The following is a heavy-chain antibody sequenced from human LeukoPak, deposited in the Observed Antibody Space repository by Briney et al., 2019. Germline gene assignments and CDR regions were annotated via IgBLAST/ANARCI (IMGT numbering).Heavy chain of an antibody. CDR1: GYTFTSYY. D-gene: IGHD2-15*01. CDR2: INPSGGST. V-gene: IGHV1-46*01. CDR3: ARGSGYCSGGSCYVNWFDP. Sequence: ASVKVSCKASGYTFTSYYMHWVRQAPGQGLEWMGIINPSGGSTSYAQKFQGRVTMTRNTSISTAYMELSSLRSEDTAVYYCARGSGYCSGGSCYVNWFDPWGQGTLVTVSS. J-gene: IGHJ5*02.